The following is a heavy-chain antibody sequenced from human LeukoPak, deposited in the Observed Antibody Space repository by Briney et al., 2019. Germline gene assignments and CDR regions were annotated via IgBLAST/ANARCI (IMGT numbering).Heavy chain of an antibody. CDR3: ARRRKDLNWFDP. CDR1: GDSISSSDYY. Sequence: PETLSLTCTVSGDSISSSDYYWGWIRQPPGKGLEWIALINYSGRTFYNPSLKSRVTISVDMSKNQFSLNLNSVTAADTAVYYCARRRKDLNWFDPWGQGTLVTVSS. CDR2: INYSGRT. J-gene: IGHJ5*02. V-gene: IGHV4-39*01.